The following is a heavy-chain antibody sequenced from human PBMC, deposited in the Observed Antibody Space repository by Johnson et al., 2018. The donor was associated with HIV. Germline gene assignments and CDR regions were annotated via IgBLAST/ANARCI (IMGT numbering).Heavy chain of an antibody. CDR1: GFTFSSYA. Sequence: QVQLVESGGGVVQPGRSLRLSCAASGFTFSSYAMHWVRQAPGKGLEWVAVISYDGSNKYYADSVKGRFTISRDNSKNTLYLQMNSLRAEDTAVYYVNVRDYAAFDIWCQGTMVTVSS. J-gene: IGHJ3*02. D-gene: IGHD4-17*01. CDR3: NVRDYAAFDI. CDR2: ISYDGSNK. V-gene: IGHV3-30-3*01.